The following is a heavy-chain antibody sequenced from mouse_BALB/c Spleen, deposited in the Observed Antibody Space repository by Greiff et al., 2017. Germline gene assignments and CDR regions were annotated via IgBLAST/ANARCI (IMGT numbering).Heavy chain of an antibody. V-gene: IGHV7-3*02. CDR3: ARVIDSSGYYFDY. CDR2: IRNKANGYTT. CDR1: GFTFTDYY. Sequence: DVMLVESGGGLVQPGGSLRLSCAPSGFTFTDYYMSWVRQPPGKALEWLGFIRNKANGYTTEYSASVKGRFTISRDNSQSILYLQMNTLRAEDSATYYCARVIDSSGYYFDYWGQGTTLTVSS. J-gene: IGHJ2*01. D-gene: IGHD3-2*01.